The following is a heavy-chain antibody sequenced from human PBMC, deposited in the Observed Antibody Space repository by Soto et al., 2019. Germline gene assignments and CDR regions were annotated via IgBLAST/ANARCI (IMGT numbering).Heavy chain of an antibody. V-gene: IGHV4-31*03. CDR1: GGSISSGGYY. J-gene: IGHJ3*02. D-gene: IGHD2-15*01. Sequence: SETLSLTCTVSGGSISSGGYYWSWIRQHPGKGLEWIGYIYYNGSTYYNPSLKSRVTISVDTSKNQFSLKLSSVTAADTAVYYCARSGGYCSGGSCYNPNAFDIWGQGTMVTVSS. CDR3: ARSGGYCSGGSCYNPNAFDI. CDR2: IYYNGST.